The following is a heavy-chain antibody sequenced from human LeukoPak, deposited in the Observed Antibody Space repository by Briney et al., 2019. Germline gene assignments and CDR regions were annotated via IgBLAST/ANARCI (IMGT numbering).Heavy chain of an antibody. Sequence: SDTLSLIRAVYGGSFSGYYWSCIRHPPGKGLEWIGQINHIGSTNYNPSLKSRVTISVDTSKNQFSLKLSSVTAADTAVYYCARGKAPTYYYGSGSSSPFDYWGQGTLVTVSS. CDR2: INHIGST. J-gene: IGHJ4*02. CDR3: ARGKAPTYYYGSGSSSPFDY. CDR1: GGSFSGYY. D-gene: IGHD3-10*01. V-gene: IGHV4-34*01.